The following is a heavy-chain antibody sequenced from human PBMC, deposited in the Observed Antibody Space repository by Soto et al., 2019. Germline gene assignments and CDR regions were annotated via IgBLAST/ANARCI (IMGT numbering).Heavy chain of an antibody. CDR1: GGSTSSDNY. Sequence: SETLSLTCTVSGGSTSSDNYWSWIRQPPGKGLEWIGHIYYSGNTDYNPPLKSRLAISIDTSKNQFSLKLSSVTAADTAVYFCAREGGESSDGLYYFDSWGQGSLVTVSS. D-gene: IGHD3-16*01. J-gene: IGHJ4*02. CDR2: IYYSGNT. CDR3: AREGGESSDGLYYFDS. V-gene: IGHV4-30-4*01.